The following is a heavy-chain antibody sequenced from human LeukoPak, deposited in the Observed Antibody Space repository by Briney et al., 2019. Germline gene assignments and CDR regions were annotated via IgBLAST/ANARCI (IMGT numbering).Heavy chain of an antibody. V-gene: IGHV3-23*01. CDR3: AELGITMIGGV. CDR2: ISGSGDNT. D-gene: IGHD3-10*02. CDR1: GFTFSSHG. Sequence: GGSLRFSCAASGFTFSSHGMSWVRQAPGKGLEWVSTISGSGDNTYYADSVKGRFTISRDNSKNTLYLQMNSLRAEDTAVYYCAELGITMIGGVWGKGTTVTISS. J-gene: IGHJ6*04.